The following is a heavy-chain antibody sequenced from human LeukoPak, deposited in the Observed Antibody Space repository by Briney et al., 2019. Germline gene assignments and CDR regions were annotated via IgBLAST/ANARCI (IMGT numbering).Heavy chain of an antibody. CDR3: ARVGGATLYYYYYGMDV. CDR2: ISAYNGNT. Sequence: ASVKVSCKASGYTFTSYGISWVRQAPGQGLEWMGWISAYNGNTNYAQKLQGRVTMTTDTSTSTAYMELRSLRSDDTAVYYCARVGGATLYYYYYGMDVWGQGTTVTVSS. J-gene: IGHJ6*02. V-gene: IGHV1-18*01. CDR1: GYTFTSYG.